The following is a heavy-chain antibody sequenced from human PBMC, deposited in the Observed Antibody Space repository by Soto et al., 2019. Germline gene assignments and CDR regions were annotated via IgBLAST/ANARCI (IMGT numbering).Heavy chain of an antibody. J-gene: IGHJ4*02. CDR2: INGDGRDT. CDR3: VRGNSGYGNFDY. V-gene: IGHV3-74*01. Sequence: PGGSLRLSCAASGFTLINFWMHWVRQAPGKGLVWVSRINGDGRDTSYADIAKGRFTISRDNARNTLYLQMNSLRVEDTAVYFCVRGNSGYGNFDYWGPGALVTVSS. CDR1: GFTLINFW. D-gene: IGHD5-12*01.